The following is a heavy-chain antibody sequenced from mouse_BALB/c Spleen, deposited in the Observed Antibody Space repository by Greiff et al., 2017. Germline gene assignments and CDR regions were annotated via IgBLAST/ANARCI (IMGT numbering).Heavy chain of an antibody. D-gene: IGHD2-4*01. J-gene: IGHJ3*01. CDR1: GFTFSSYG. Sequence: EVKLVESGGGLVQPGGSLKLSCAASGFTFSSYGMSWVRQTPDKRLELVATINSNGGSTYYPDSVKGRFTISRDNAKNTLYLQMSSLKSEDTAMYYCARDQGYYDGFAYWGQGTLVTVSA. CDR3: ARDQGYYDGFAY. V-gene: IGHV5-6-3*01. CDR2: INSNGGST.